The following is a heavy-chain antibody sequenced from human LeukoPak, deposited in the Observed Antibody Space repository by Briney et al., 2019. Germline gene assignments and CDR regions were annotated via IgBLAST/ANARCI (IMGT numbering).Heavy chain of an antibody. Sequence: SETVSLTCTVSGGSISSYYWSWIRQPAGKGLEWIGRIYTSGSTNYNPSLKSRVTMSVDTSKNQFSLKLSSVTAADTAVYYCARDITRTNWFDPWGQGTLVTVSS. CDR3: ARDITRTNWFDP. V-gene: IGHV4-4*07. CDR2: IYTSGST. D-gene: IGHD3-10*01. CDR1: GGSISSYY. J-gene: IGHJ5*02.